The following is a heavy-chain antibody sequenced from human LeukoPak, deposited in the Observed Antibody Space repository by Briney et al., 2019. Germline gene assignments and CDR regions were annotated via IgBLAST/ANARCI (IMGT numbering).Heavy chain of an antibody. CDR1: GGSISSYY. CDR2: IYYSGST. D-gene: IGHD3-9*01. CDR3: ARGKVPLRYFDWLSYFDY. V-gene: IGHV4-59*01. Sequence: PSETLSLTCTVSGGSISSYYWSWIRQPPGKGLEWIGYIYYSGSTNYNPSLKSRVTISVDTSKNQFSLKLSSVTAADTAVYYCARGKVPLRYFDWLSYFDYWGQGTLVAVSS. J-gene: IGHJ4*02.